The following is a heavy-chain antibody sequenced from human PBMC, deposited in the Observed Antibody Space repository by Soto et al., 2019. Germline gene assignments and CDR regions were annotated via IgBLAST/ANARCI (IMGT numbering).Heavy chain of an antibody. CDR2: FIALLGTP. V-gene: IGHV1-69*01. Sequence: QVQLVQSGAEVKKPGSSVKVSCKASGGTFGSHGVAWVRQAPGQGLEWMGGFIALLGTPTYAKKVQGRATITADESLPPSYLELRSLRSEDTAVYFCARGAMAKFDYWGQGTVVTVSS. D-gene: IGHD5-18*01. CDR1: GGTFGSHG. CDR3: ARGAMAKFDY. J-gene: IGHJ4*02.